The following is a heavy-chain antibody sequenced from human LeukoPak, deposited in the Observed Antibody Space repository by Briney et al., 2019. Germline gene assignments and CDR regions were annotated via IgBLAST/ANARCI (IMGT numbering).Heavy chain of an antibody. CDR1: GFSVSRFV. CDR3: AKSGPYCSSTSCNYFDY. Sequence: GGSLRLSCAASGFSVSRFVVGWVRQAPGKGLEWVSGISDGGDSSYYADSVKGRFTISRDNSKNALFLQMNSLRAEDTAVYYCAKSGPYCSSTSCNYFDYWGQGTLVTVSS. V-gene: IGHV3-23*01. D-gene: IGHD2-2*01. CDR2: ISDGGDSS. J-gene: IGHJ4*02.